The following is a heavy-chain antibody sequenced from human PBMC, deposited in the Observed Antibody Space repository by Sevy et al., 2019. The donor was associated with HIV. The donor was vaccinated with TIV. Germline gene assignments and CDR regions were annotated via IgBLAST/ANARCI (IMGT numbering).Heavy chain of an antibody. CDR2: ISSSSDII. J-gene: IGHJ4*02. CDR1: GFIFSGYS. CDR3: ARTIAAAETFDY. V-gene: IGHV3-48*02. D-gene: IGHD6-25*01. Sequence: EGSLRLSCAVSGFIFSGYSMNWVRQAPGKELEWVSYISSSSDIIYYADSVKGRFTISRDNARNSLYLQMNSLRDEDTAVYYCARTIAAAETFDYWGQGALVTVSS.